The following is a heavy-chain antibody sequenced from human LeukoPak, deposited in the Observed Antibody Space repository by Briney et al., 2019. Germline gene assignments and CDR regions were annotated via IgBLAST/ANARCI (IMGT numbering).Heavy chain of an antibody. Sequence: GGSLRLSCAASGFTFDDYAMHWVRQAPGKGLEWVSGISWNSGSIGYADSVKGRFTISRDNAKNSLYLQMNSLRAEDTALYYCAKVGSSGWYFAAFDIWGQGTMVTVSS. CDR2: ISWNSGSI. V-gene: IGHV3-9*01. CDR3: AKVGSSGWYFAAFDI. D-gene: IGHD6-19*01. J-gene: IGHJ3*02. CDR1: GFTFDDYA.